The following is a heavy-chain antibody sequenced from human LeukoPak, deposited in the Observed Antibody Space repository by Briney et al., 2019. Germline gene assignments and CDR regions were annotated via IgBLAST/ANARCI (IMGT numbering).Heavy chain of an antibody. J-gene: IGHJ5*02. V-gene: IGHV1-2*02. Sequence: ASVTVSCKASGYTFTAYYMHWVRQAPGQGLEWMGLINPNTGVKKFAQKFQGRVTMSRDTSISTACMELNRLTSDDTAVYYCARGDYGRADPWGQGSLITVSS. D-gene: IGHD4-17*01. CDR2: INPNTGVK. CDR1: GYTFTAYY. CDR3: ARGDYGRADP.